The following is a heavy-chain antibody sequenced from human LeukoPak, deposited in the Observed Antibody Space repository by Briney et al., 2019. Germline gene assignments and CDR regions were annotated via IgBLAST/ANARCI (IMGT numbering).Heavy chain of an antibody. CDR3: HGGYAYGLENVDY. D-gene: IGHD3-16*01. CDR1: GLVFSNYA. J-gene: IGHJ4*02. CDR2: ITRSGDTT. V-gene: IGHV3-23*01. Sequence: GGSLRLSCAASGLVFSNYAMSWVRLSRGKGLEWITAITRSGDTTHYADSVKGRFTISRGNAKNTVYLQMTGLTVEDSGVYYCHGGYAYGLENVDYWAREPWSPSPQ.